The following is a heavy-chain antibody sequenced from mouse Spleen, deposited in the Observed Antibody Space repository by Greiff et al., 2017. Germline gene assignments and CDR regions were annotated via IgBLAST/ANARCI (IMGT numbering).Heavy chain of an antibody. CDR1: GYTFTSYW. CDR3: ARWRTHFDY. J-gene: IGHJ2*01. Sequence: QVHVKQSGAELAKPGASVKLSCKASGYTFTSYWMHWVKQRPGQGLEWIGYINPSSGYTKYNQKFRDKATLTADKSSSTAYMQLSSLTYEDSAVYYCARWRTHFDYWGQGTTLTVSS. V-gene: IGHV1-7*01. CDR2: INPSSGYT.